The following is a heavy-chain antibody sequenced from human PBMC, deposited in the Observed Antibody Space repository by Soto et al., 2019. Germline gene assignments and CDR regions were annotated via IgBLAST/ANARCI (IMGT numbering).Heavy chain of an antibody. V-gene: IGHV3-23*01. CDR3: AKSPVTTVTTSASWFDP. D-gene: IGHD4-17*01. J-gene: IGHJ5*02. CDR2: ISGSGGST. Sequence: PGGSLRLSCAASGFTFSSYAMSWVRQAPGKGLEWVSAISGSGGSTYYADSVKGRFTIPRDNSKNTLYLQMNSLRAEDTAVYYCAKSPVTTVTTSASWFDPWGQGTLVTVSS. CDR1: GFTFSSYA.